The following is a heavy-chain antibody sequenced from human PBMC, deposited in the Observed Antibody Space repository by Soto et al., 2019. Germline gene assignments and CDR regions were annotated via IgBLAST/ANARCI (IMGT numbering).Heavy chain of an antibody. J-gene: IGHJ3*02. CDR3: AIPYYYDSSGYYYRPRVVAFDI. CDR1: GGTFSSYA. D-gene: IGHD3-22*01. Sequence: QVQLVQSGAEVKKPGSSVQVSCKASGGTFSSYAISWVRQAPGQGLEWMGGIIPIFGTANYAQKFQGRVTITADESTSTGYMELSSLRSEDTAVYYCAIPYYYDSSGYYYRPRVVAFDIWGQGTMVTVSS. V-gene: IGHV1-69*01. CDR2: IIPIFGTA.